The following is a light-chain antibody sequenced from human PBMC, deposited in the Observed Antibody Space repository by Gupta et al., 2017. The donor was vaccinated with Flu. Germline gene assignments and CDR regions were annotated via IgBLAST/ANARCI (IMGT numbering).Light chain of an antibody. CDR3: QQYNRWPPYT. J-gene: IGKJ3*01. V-gene: IGKV3-15*01. CDR2: GAS. Sequence: EVVMTQSPATLSVSPWERATLSCRASRDINSDLAWYQQKPGQAPRLLIHGASTRAPGIPARFSGSGFGTEYTLTISSLQSEDFAIYYCQQYNRWPPYTFGPGTTVGIK. CDR1: RDINSD.